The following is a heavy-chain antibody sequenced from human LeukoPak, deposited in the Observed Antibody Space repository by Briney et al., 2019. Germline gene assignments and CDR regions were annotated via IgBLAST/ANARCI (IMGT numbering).Heavy chain of an antibody. CDR1: GYSISSTYC. J-gene: IGHJ4*02. CDR3: ARADGRRG. CDR2: VCHSGST. Sequence: SETLSLTCTVSGYSISSTYCWGWIRQPPGKGLEWIGRVCHSGSTYYNPSLKSRVSISVDTSQNQFSLKLSSLTAADTAVYYCARADGRRGWGQGTLVTVSS. V-gene: IGHV4-38-2*02.